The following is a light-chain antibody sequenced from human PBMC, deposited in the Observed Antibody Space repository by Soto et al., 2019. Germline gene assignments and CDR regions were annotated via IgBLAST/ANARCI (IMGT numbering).Light chain of an antibody. V-gene: IGKV3-15*01. Sequence: EIVMTQSPATLSVSPGERATLSCRASQSISSNLAWYQQKPGQAPRLLIYGASTRATGIPARFSGSGSGTEFSLTISSLQSEDFAVYHCQQYNNWPDTFGGGTKVEIK. CDR1: QSISSN. J-gene: IGKJ4*01. CDR3: QQYNNWPDT. CDR2: GAS.